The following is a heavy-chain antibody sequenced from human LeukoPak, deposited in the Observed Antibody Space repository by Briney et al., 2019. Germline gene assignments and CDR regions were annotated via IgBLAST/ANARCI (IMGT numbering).Heavy chain of an antibody. D-gene: IGHD1-26*01. CDR1: GFTFSSYA. Sequence: GSLRLSCAASGFTFSSYAMHWVRQAPGKGLEWVAVISYDGSNKYYADSVKGRFTISRDNSKNTLYLQMNSLRAEDTAVYYCARDRGATRLVDYWGQGALVTVSS. J-gene: IGHJ4*02. CDR2: ISYDGSNK. CDR3: ARDRGATRLVDY. V-gene: IGHV3-30*04.